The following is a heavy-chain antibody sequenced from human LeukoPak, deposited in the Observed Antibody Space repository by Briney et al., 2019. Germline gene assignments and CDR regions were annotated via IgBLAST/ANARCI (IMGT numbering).Heavy chain of an antibody. D-gene: IGHD6-13*01. V-gene: IGHV3-48*01. CDR2: ISSSRSII. CDR1: GFTFSTYG. CDR3: ASGIVAPYYFDF. J-gene: IGHJ4*02. Sequence: GGSLTLSCAASGFTFSTYGMNWVRQAPGKGLEWVSYISSSRSIIYYADSVKGRFTISRDNAKNSLYLQMNSLRADDTAVYYCASGIVAPYYFDFWGQGSLVTVSS.